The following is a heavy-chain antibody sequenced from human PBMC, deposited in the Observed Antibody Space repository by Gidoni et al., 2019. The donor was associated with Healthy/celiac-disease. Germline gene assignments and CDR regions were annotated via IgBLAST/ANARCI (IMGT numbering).Heavy chain of an antibody. D-gene: IGHD3-3*01. J-gene: IGHJ4*02. CDR3: ARGNPTYYDFWSGYPKPGFDY. CDR1: GGSFRGYY. CDR2: INHSGST. Sequence: QVQLQQWGAGLLKPSETLSLTCAVYGGSFRGYYWSWIRQPPGKGLEWIGEINHSGSTNYNPSLKSRVTISVDTSKNQFSLKLSSVTAADTAVYYCARGNPTYYDFWSGYPKPGFDYWGQGTLVTVSS. V-gene: IGHV4-34*01.